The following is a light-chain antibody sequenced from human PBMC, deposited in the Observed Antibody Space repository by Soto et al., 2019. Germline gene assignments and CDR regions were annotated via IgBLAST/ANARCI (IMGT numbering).Light chain of an antibody. J-gene: IGKJ3*01. Sequence: DIQLTQSPSFLSASVGDRVTITCRASQGISSFVAWYQQKPGKASKLLIYAASTLQSGVQSRFSGSGSGTEFTLTIRSLQPEGVATYYCQQLQSDPLTFGPGTKVDIK. CDR1: QGISSF. CDR3: QQLQSDPLT. CDR2: AAS. V-gene: IGKV1-9*01.